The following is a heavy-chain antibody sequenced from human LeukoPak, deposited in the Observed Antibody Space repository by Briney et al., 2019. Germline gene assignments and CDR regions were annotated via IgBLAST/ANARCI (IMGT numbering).Heavy chain of an antibody. CDR1: GYTLTGYY. CDR3: AKDVDIVVVPAALFDY. D-gene: IGHD2-2*01. CDR2: INPNSGGT. V-gene: IGHV1-2*02. Sequence: ASVKVSFKASGYTLTGYYMHWVRQAPGQGLEWVGWINPNSGGTNYAQKFQGRVTMTRDTSISTAYMELNSLRAEDTAVYYCAKDVDIVVVPAALFDYWGQGTLVTVSS. J-gene: IGHJ4*02.